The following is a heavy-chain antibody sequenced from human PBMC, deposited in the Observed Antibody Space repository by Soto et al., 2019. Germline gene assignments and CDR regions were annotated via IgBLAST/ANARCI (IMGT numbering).Heavy chain of an antibody. V-gene: IGHV3-15*01. D-gene: IGHD5-12*01. J-gene: IGHJ4*02. Sequence: EVQLVESGGGLVKPGESLRLSCEASGASFTNAWMNWVRQAPGKGLEWVGRIKTRIDSATTDYAAPVKGRFTISRDDSKNTLYLQMDSLKTEDTAVYYCTTEDPSWLRVLEYWGQGTLVNVSS. CDR2: IKTRIDSATT. CDR1: GASFTNAW. CDR3: TTEDPSWLRVLEY.